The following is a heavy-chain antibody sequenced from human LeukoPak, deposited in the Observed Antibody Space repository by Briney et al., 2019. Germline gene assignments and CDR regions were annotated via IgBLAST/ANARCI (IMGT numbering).Heavy chain of an antibody. CDR3: VSWAGGNSDVASFDY. J-gene: IGHJ4*02. Sequence: ASVKVSCKASGYTFTDYYIHWVRQAPGQEFEWMGWITHKSGATKFAQKFQGRVTLTRDTSIRTVYMELSNLISDDTATDYCVSWAGGNSDVASFDYWGQGTLVTVSS. D-gene: IGHD2-21*01. CDR2: ITHKSGAT. V-gene: IGHV1-2*02. CDR1: GYTFTDYY.